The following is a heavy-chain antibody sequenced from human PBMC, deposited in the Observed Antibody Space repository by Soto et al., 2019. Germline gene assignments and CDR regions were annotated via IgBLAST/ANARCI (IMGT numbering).Heavy chain of an antibody. V-gene: IGHV3-74*01. CDR1: GFTFRNYY. Sequence: EVQLVESGGGLVQPGGSLRLSCAASGFTFRNYYMHWVRQAPGKRLVWVSRINSDGTYTDYADSVRGRFIISRDNAKDTLYLQMNSLRVEDTAMYYCARDRGSDFWSGPFPWGQGTVVAVSS. J-gene: IGHJ5*02. CDR3: ARDRGSDFWSGPFP. CDR2: INSDGTYT. D-gene: IGHD3-3*01.